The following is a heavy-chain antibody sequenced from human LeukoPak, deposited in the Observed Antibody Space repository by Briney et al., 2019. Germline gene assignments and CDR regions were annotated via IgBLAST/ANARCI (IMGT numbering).Heavy chain of an antibody. J-gene: IGHJ3*02. CDR1: GGSFSGYY. CDR3: ASYTAGTVRVLDAFDI. CDR2: INHSGST. V-gene: IGHV4-34*01. Sequence: SETLSLTCAVYGGSFSGYYWSWIRQPPGKGLEWIGEINHSGSTNYNPSLKSRVTISVDTSKNQFSLKLSSVTAADTAVYYCASYTAGTVRVLDAFDIWGQGTMVTVSS. D-gene: IGHD6-13*01.